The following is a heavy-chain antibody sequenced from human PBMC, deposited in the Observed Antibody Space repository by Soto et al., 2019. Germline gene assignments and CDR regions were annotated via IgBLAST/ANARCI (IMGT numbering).Heavy chain of an antibody. J-gene: IGHJ4*02. CDR1: GFTFSSYW. D-gene: IGHD2-15*01. CDR2: INSDGSST. Sequence: EVQLVESGGGLVQPGGSLRLSCAASGFTFSSYWMHWVRQAPGKGLVWVSRINSDGSSTSYADSVKGRFTISRDNAKNTRYPQMNSLRAEDTAVYYCVRTSLVVAAATREDYWGQGTLFTVSS. V-gene: IGHV3-74*01. CDR3: VRTSLVVAAATREDY.